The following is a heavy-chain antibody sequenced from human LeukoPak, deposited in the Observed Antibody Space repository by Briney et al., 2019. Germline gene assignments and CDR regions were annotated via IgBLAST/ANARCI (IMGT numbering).Heavy chain of an antibody. J-gene: IGHJ5*02. D-gene: IGHD6-19*01. CDR3: AKGAGPPWFDP. CDR2: ISSTGRA. V-gene: IGHV4-61*02. Sequence: SETLSLTCSVSGASISSDTYFWSWIRQPAGKGLEWIGRISSTGRADYNPSLTSRVTISIDTSKNHFSMDLSSVTAADTAIYYCAKGAGPPWFDPWGQGTLVTVSS. CDR1: GASISSDTYF.